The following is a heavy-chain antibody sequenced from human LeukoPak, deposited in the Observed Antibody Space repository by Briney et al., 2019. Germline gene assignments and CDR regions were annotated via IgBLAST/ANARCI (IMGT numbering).Heavy chain of an antibody. CDR2: IYPGDSDT. J-gene: IGHJ4*02. CDR1: EYIFTTYW. CDR3: ARCGTIGTGGDY. Sequence: GESLKISFKGSEYIFTTYWIDWVRQMPGKGLEWMGSIYPGDSDTRYSPSFQGQVTISADKSISTAYLQWSSLKASDSAMYYCARCGTIGTGGDYWGQGTLVTVSS. D-gene: IGHD1-1*01. V-gene: IGHV5-51*01.